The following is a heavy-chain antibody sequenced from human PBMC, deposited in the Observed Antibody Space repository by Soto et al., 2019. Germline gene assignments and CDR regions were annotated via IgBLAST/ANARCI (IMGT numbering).Heavy chain of an antibody. CDR2: MNPNSGNT. J-gene: IGHJ5*02. V-gene: IGHV1-8*01. CDR1: GYTFTSYD. CDR3: ARRGGVVPAARGWFDP. Sequence: ASVKVSCKASGYTFTSYDINWVRQATGQGLEWMGWMNPNSGNTGYAQKFQGRVTMTRNTSISTAYMELSSLRSEDTAVYYCARRGGVVPAARGWFDPWGQGTLVTVSS. D-gene: IGHD2-2*01.